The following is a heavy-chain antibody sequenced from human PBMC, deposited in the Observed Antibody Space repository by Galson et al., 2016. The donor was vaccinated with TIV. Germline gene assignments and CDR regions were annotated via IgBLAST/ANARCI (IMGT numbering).Heavy chain of an antibody. D-gene: IGHD3-3*01. CDR2: ISFTGGST. Sequence: SLRLSCAASGFTFTTYAMNWVRQAPGKGLEWVSSISFTGGSTYYADSVKGRFTVSRDNSKNTVYLQMNRLRTDDTATSFCAKDRVKTVFGAGSFDFWGQGTRLTVSS. CDR1: GFTFTTYA. V-gene: IGHV3-23*01. J-gene: IGHJ4*02. CDR3: AKDRVKTVFGAGSFDF.